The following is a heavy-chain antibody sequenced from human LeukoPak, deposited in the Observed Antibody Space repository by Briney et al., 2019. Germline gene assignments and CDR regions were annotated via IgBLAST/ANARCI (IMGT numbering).Heavy chain of an antibody. CDR3: ARGQFYGMDV. CDR2: VNSDGSGT. J-gene: IGHJ6*02. Sequence: PGGSLRPSCAASGFTFSGYWMHWVRQAPGKGLVWVSRVNSDGSGTSYADSVKGRFTTSRGNAKNTLYLQMDSLTAEDTAVYYCARGQFYGMDVWGQGTTVTVSS. CDR1: GFTFSGYW. D-gene: IGHD4-11*01. V-gene: IGHV3-74*01.